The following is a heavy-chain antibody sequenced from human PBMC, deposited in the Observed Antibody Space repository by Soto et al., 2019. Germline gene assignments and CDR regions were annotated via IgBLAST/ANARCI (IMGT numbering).Heavy chain of an antibody. J-gene: IGHJ6*03. CDR3: ARLTPDGRVLRFLEWLGYMDV. CDR1: GYTFTSYG. Sequence: ASVKVSCTASGYTFTSYGISWVRQAPGQGLDWMGWISAYNGNTNYAQKLQGRVTMTKDTSTSTAYMELRSLRSDDTAVYYCARLTPDGRVLRFLEWLGYMDVCRKGNTVTVSS. CDR2: ISAYNGNT. D-gene: IGHD3-3*01. V-gene: IGHV1-18*01.